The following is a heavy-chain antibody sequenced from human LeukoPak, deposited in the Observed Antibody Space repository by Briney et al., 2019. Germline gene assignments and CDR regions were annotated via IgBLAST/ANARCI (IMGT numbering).Heavy chain of an antibody. J-gene: IGHJ5*02. CDR3: ARMSGYCSGGSCYGNSWFDP. D-gene: IGHD2-15*01. CDR2: IIPIFGTA. Sequence: SVKVSCKASGVTFSSYAIIWVRQAPGQGLEWMGGIIPIFGTANYAQKFQGRVTITADESTSTAYMELSSLTSDDTAVYYCARMSGYCSGGSCYGNSWFDPWGQGTLVTVSS. CDR1: GVTFSSYA. V-gene: IGHV1-69*13.